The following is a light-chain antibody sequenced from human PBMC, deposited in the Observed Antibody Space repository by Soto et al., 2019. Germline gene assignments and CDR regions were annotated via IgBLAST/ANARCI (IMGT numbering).Light chain of an antibody. CDR3: QQRNTWPPVT. CDR1: QSVSTSY. V-gene: IGKV3D-20*02. J-gene: IGKJ5*01. Sequence: EIVMTQSPATLSLSPGERATLSCRASQSVSTSYLAWYQQKPGQATSLLIYGASSRANGIPDRFSGSGSGTDFTLTISRLEPADFAVYYCQQRNTWPPVTFGQGTRLEIK. CDR2: GAS.